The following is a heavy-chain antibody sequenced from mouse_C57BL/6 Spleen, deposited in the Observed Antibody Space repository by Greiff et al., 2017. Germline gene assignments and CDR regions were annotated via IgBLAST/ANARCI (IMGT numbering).Heavy chain of an antibody. Sequence: EVQLQESGPGLAKPSQTLSLTCSFTGYSITSDYWNWFRKFPRNKLEYMVYISYSGSTYYNPSLKSRISITRDTSKNQYYLQLNSETTEDTATYYCSRGTKVVRYFDVWGTGTTVTVSS. CDR3: SRGTKVVRYFDV. D-gene: IGHD1-1*01. J-gene: IGHJ1*03. V-gene: IGHV3-8*01. CDR1: GYSITSDY. CDR2: ISYSGST.